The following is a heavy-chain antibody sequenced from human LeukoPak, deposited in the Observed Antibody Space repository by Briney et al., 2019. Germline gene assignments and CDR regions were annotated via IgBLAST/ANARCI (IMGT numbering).Heavy chain of an antibody. Sequence: SETLSLTCGVYGASFNYYYWSWIRQTPGKGLEWIGEINHSGSTNYNPSLKSRVTISVDTSKNQFSLKLSSVTAADTAVYYCASVDSSSQGYWGQGTLVTVSS. CDR1: GASFNYYY. J-gene: IGHJ4*02. V-gene: IGHV4-34*01. CDR3: ASVDSSSQGY. CDR2: INHSGST. D-gene: IGHD6-13*01.